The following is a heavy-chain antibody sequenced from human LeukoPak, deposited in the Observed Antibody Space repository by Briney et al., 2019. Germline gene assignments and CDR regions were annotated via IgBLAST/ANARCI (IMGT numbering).Heavy chain of an antibody. D-gene: IGHD2-2*01. CDR2: IYYSGST. CDR1: GGSISSSSYY. Sequence: PSETLSLTCTVSGGSISSSSYYWGWIRQPPGKGLEWIGSIYYSGSTYYNPSLKSRVTISVDTSKNQFALTLSSVTAADTAVYYCARLRRSCSSTSCPYYFDYWGQGTLVTVSS. CDR3: ARLRRSCSSTSCPYYFDY. J-gene: IGHJ4*02. V-gene: IGHV4-39*01.